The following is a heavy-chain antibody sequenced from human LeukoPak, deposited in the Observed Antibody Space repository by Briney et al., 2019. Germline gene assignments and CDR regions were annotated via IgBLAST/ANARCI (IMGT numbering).Heavy chain of an antibody. CDR1: GGSISSGGYS. CDR3: ARQTVAAKSPFDY. J-gene: IGHJ4*02. Sequence: SETLSLTCAVSGGSISSGGYSWSWIRQPPGKGLEWIGYIYHSGSTNYNPSLKSRVTISVDTSKNQFSLKLSSVTAADTAVYYCARQTVAAKSPFDYWGQGTLVTVSS. D-gene: IGHD6-19*01. CDR2: IYHSGST. V-gene: IGHV4-30-2*02.